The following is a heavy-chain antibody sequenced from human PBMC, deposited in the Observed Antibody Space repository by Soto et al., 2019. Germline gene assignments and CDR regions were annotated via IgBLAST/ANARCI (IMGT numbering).Heavy chain of an antibody. Sequence: SETLSLTCAVYGGSFSGYYWSWIRQPPGKGLEWIGEINHSGSTNYNPSLKSRVTISVDTSKNQFSLKLSSVTAADTAVYYCARGSSSSWYGYWGQGTLVTVSS. D-gene: IGHD6-13*01. V-gene: IGHV4-34*01. CDR1: GGSFSGYY. CDR3: ARGSSSSWYGY. CDR2: INHSGST. J-gene: IGHJ4*02.